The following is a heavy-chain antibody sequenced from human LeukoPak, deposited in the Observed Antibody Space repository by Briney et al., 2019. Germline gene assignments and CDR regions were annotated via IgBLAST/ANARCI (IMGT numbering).Heavy chain of an antibody. CDR1: GFTFSSYA. Sequence: PGGSLRLSCAASGFTFSSYAMHWVRQAPGKGLEWVAVISYDGSNKYYADSVKGRFTISRDNSKNTLYLQMNSLRAEDTAVYYCAREGITMVRGVTYFDYWGQATLVTVSS. CDR3: AREGITMVRGVTYFDY. D-gene: IGHD3-10*01. V-gene: IGHV3-30-3*01. J-gene: IGHJ4*02. CDR2: ISYDGSNK.